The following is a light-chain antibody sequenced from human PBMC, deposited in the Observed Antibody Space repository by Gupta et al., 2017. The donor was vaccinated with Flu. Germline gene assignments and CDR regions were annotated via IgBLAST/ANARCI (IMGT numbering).Light chain of an antibody. CDR3: QQYDNRPALT. CDR2: DAS. Sequence: TQMSHSPSSLFASVVDRVTITCQASQDISNYLNWYQQKPGKAPKLLIYDASNLETGVPSRFSGSGSGTDFTFTISSLQPEDIATYYCQQYDNRPALTFGGGTKVEIK. J-gene: IGKJ4*01. CDR1: QDISNY. V-gene: IGKV1-33*01.